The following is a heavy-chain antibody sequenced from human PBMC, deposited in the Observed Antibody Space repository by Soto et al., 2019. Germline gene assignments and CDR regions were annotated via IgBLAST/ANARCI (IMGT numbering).Heavy chain of an antibody. V-gene: IGHV3-30-3*01. J-gene: IGHJ6*02. D-gene: IGHD2-15*01. CDR1: GFTFSSYA. Sequence: QVQLVESGGGVVQPGRSLRLSCAASGFTFSSYAMHWVRQAPGKGLEWVAVISYDGSNNYYADSVKGRFTISRDNSTNTLYLQMNSLRAEDTAVYYCARMASFYCSGGSCYPTSGMDVWGLGTTVTVSS. CDR3: ARMASFYCSGGSCYPTSGMDV. CDR2: ISYDGSNN.